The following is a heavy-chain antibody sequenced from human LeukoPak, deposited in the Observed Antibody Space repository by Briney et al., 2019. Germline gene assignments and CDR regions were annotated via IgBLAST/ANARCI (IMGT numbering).Heavy chain of an antibody. Sequence: PGGSLRLSCAASGFTFSSYAMSWVRQAPGKGLEWVSAISGSGGSTYYADSVKGRFTISRDNSKNTLYLQMNSLRAEDTAVYYCAKVHYYDSSGYYWEDCWGQGTLVTVSS. J-gene: IGHJ4*02. CDR3: AKVHYYDSSGYYWEDC. CDR1: GFTFSSYA. V-gene: IGHV3-23*01. D-gene: IGHD3-22*01. CDR2: ISGSGGST.